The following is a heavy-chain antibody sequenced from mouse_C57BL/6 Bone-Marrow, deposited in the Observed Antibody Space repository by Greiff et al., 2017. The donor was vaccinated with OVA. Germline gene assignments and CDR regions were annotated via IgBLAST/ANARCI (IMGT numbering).Heavy chain of an antibody. CDR1: GYTFTDYY. CDR2: INPNNGGT. D-gene: IGHD3-2*02. Sequence: VQLQQSGPELVKPGASVKISCKASGYTFTDYYMNWVKQSHGKSLEWIGDINPNNGGTSYNQKFKGKATLTVDKSSSTAYMELRSLTSEDSAVYYCAREETAQADYWGQGTTLTVSS. V-gene: IGHV1-26*01. J-gene: IGHJ2*01. CDR3: AREETAQADY.